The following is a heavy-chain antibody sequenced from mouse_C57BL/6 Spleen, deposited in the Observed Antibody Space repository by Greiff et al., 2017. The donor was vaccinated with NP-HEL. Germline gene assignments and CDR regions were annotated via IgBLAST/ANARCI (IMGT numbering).Heavy chain of an antibody. V-gene: IGHV1-82*01. CDR1: GYAFSSSW. J-gene: IGHJ3*01. CDR2: IYPGDGDT. D-gene: IGHD2-4*01. Sequence: QVQLQQSGPELVKPGASVKISCKASGYAFSSSWMNWVKQRPGKGLEWIGRIYPGDGDTNYNGKFKGKATLTADKSSSTAYMQLSSLTSEDSAVYFCAREGVWMITTGFAYWGQGTLVTVSA. CDR3: AREGVWMITTGFAY.